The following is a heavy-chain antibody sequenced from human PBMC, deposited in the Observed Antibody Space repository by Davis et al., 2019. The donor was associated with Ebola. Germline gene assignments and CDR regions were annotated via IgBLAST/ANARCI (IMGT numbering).Heavy chain of an antibody. CDR1: GFTFSSYS. CDR3: AKRTTGYGVDY. CDR2: ISSSSSYI. Sequence: GGSLRLSCAASGFTFSSYSMNWVRQAPGKGLEWVSSISSSSSYIYYADSVKGRFTISRDNAKNSLYLQMNSLRAEDTAVYYCAKRTTGYGVDYWGQGTLVTVSS. V-gene: IGHV3-21*01. D-gene: IGHD1-1*01. J-gene: IGHJ4*02.